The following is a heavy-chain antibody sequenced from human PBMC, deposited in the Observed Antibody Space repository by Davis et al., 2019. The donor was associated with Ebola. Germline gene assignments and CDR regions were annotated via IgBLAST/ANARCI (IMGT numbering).Heavy chain of an antibody. J-gene: IGHJ4*02. Sequence: GGSLRLSCAASGFTFSNYWMSWVRQAPGKGLEWVSAVSGNAGGTYYADSVKGRFTISRDNSRNTLFLQMNSLRAEDTAVYYCAGGDFWSGRFDYWGQGTLVTVSS. CDR3: AGGDFWSGRFDY. D-gene: IGHD3-3*01. CDR2: VSGNAGGT. V-gene: IGHV3-23*01. CDR1: GFTFSNYW.